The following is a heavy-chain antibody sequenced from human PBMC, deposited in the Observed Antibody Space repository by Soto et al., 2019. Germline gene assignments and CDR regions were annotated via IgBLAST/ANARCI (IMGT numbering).Heavy chain of an antibody. CDR1: GYTFTSND. J-gene: IGHJ4*02. V-gene: IGHV1-8*01. Sequence: QVPLVQSGAEVKKPGASVKVSCKASGYTFTSNDINWVRQATGQGFEWMGWMSPKSGDTGYAQKFQGRVTMTRDTSISTAYMELSSLRSEDTAVYYCAGGPPNWGFDFWGQGTLVTVPS. CDR3: AGGPPNWGFDF. D-gene: IGHD7-27*01. CDR2: MSPKSGDT.